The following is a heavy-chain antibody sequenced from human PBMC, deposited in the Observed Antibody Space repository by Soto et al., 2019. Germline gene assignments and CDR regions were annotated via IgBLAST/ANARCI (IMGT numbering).Heavy chain of an antibody. CDR3: ARVRIAAHDAFDI. D-gene: IGHD6-13*01. V-gene: IGHV3-21*01. CDR2: ISGGSTYI. J-gene: IGHJ3*02. Sequence: GGSLRLSCAASGFIFSDYIMNWVCQAPGKGLEWVSSISGGSTYIYYSDSLKGRFTISRDNAKNSLYLQMNSLRAEDTAVYYCARVRIAAHDAFDISGQGTMVTVSS. CDR1: GFIFSDYI.